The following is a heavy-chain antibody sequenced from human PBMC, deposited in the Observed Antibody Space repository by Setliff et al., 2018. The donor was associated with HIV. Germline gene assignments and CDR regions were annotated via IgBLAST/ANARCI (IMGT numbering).Heavy chain of an antibody. V-gene: IGHV4-59*11. CDR3: AKGAGFYGDYTFDY. Sequence: SETLSLTCTVSGPSINIHYWSWIRQSPGKAFEWIGYIYSTGSTNYNPSLQSRVSISMDGSKNKFSLKVTSVTSADTAVYYCAKGAGFYGDYTFDYWGQGNLVTVSS. J-gene: IGHJ4*02. CDR1: GPSINIHY. CDR2: IYSTGST. D-gene: IGHD4-17*01.